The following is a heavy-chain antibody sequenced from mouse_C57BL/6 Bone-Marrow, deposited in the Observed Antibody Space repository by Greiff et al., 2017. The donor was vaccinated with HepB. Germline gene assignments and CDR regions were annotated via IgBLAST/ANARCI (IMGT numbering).Heavy chain of an antibody. V-gene: IGHV5-12*01. J-gene: IGHJ4*01. CDR3: AGRITKRYYAMDY. CDR1: GFTFSDYY. CDR2: ISNGGGST. Sequence: DVKLVESGGGLVQPGGSLKLSCAASGFTFSDYYIHWVRQTPEKRLEWVAYISNGGGSTYYPDTVKGRFTISRDNANNTLYLQMSRLKSDDAAMYYCAGRITKRYYAMDYWGQGTSVTVSS. D-gene: IGHD2-4*01.